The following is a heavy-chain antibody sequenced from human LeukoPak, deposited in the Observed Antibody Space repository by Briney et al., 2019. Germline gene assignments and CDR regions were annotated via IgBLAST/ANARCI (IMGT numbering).Heavy chain of an antibody. CDR1: GFTFSSYA. J-gene: IGHJ4*02. Sequence: PGGSLRLSCAASGFTFSSYAMHWVRQAPGKGLEWVAVISYDGSNKYYADSVKGRFTISRDNSKNTLYLQMNSLRAEDTAVYYCARGDYNRALDYWGQGTLVTVSS. D-gene: IGHD1-14*01. V-gene: IGHV3-30-3*01. CDR3: ARGDYNRALDY. CDR2: ISYDGSNK.